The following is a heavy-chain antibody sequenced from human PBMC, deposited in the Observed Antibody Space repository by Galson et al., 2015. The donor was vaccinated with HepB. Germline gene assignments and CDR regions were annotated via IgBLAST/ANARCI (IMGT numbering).Heavy chain of an antibody. D-gene: IGHD6-25*01. CDR2: ISASGGAT. V-gene: IGHV3-23*01. CDR1: GFTFSRYA. CDR3: ATLSGASGWPYYFDY. J-gene: IGHJ4*02. Sequence: SLRLSCAASGFTFSRYALPWVRQAPGKGLEWVSAISASGGATFYADSVKGRFTISRDNSKNMLYLQMNSLRVEDAAIYYCATLSGASGWPYYFDYWGQGTLVTVSS.